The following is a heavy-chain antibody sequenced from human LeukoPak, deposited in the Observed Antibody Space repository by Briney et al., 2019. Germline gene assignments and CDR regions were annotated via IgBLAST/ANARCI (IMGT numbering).Heavy chain of an antibody. V-gene: IGHV1-18*01. CDR1: GYTFTSYG. D-gene: IGHD2-2*01. CDR3: ARYCSSTSCYPYYYYYGMDV. CDR2: ISAYNGNT. J-gene: IGHJ6*02. Sequence: GASVKVSCKASGYTFTSYGISWVRQAPGQGLEWMGWISAYNGNTNYAQKLQGRVTMTTDTSTSTAYMELRSLRSDDTAVYYCARYCSSTSCYPYYYYYGMDVWGQGTTATVSS.